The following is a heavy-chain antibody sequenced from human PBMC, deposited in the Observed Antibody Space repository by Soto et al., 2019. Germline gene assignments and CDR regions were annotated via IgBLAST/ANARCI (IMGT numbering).Heavy chain of an antibody. J-gene: IGHJ6*02. CDR1: GYTFTNYW. V-gene: IGHV5-51*01. CDR2: IYPGDSDT. Sequence: GESLKISCKGSGYTFTNYWIGWVRQMPGKGLEWMGIIYPGDSDTKYNPSFQGQVTISADKSITTTYLQWSSLKASGTAIYYCAASIFYYGMDVWGQGTTVTVSS. CDR3: AASIFYYGMDV.